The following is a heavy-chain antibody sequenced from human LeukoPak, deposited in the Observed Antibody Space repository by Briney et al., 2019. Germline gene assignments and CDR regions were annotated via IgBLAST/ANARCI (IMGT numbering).Heavy chain of an antibody. V-gene: IGHV3-48*03. CDR1: GFIFSAYE. Sequence: GGSLRLSCAASGFIFSAYEMHWVRQAPGKGLEWVSCISTSGNTIYYADSVKGRLTVSRDNARNSLYPQVNSLRADDTALYYCARDGPGYSFDHWGQGTLVTVSS. CDR2: ISTSGNTI. D-gene: IGHD5-18*01. J-gene: IGHJ4*02. CDR3: ARDGPGYSFDH.